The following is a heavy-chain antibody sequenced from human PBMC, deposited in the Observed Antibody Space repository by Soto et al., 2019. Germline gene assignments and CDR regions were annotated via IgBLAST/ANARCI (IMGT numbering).Heavy chain of an antibody. Sequence: GGSLRLSCAASGSTFSTYSMNWVRQAPGKGLEWVSYISGSSGTIYYADSVKGRFTISRDNAKNSLYLQMNSLRDEDTAVYYCARDQVIAAGTCDYWGQGTLVTVSS. J-gene: IGHJ4*02. CDR2: ISGSSGTI. V-gene: IGHV3-48*02. D-gene: IGHD6-13*01. CDR1: GSTFSTYS. CDR3: ARDQVIAAGTCDY.